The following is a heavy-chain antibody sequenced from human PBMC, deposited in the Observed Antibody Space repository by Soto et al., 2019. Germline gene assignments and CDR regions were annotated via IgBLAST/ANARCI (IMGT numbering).Heavy chain of an antibody. J-gene: IGHJ6*02. Sequence: QVQLVESGGGVVQPGRSLRLSCAASGFTFSSYGMHWVRQAPGKGLEWVAVIWYDGSNKYYADSVKGRFTISRDNSKNTLYLQMNSLRAEDTAVYYCARENYYGSGSYYRNYGMDVWGQGTTVTVSS. D-gene: IGHD3-10*01. CDR2: IWYDGSNK. V-gene: IGHV3-33*01. CDR3: ARENYYGSGSYYRNYGMDV. CDR1: GFTFSSYG.